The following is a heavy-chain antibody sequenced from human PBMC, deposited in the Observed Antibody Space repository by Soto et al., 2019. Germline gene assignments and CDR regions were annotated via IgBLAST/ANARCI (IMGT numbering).Heavy chain of an antibody. CDR3: AICPGGILRFGEAEGYYYYGMDV. D-gene: IGHD3-10*01. Sequence: EVQLVESGGGLVQPGGSLRLSCGASGFTFSSYEMNWVRQAPGKGLEWVSYISNSGGAEYYADSVEGRFIISRDNAKNSLYLQMNSLRVEDTAVYYCAICPGGILRFGEAEGYYYYGMDVWGQGTTVTVSS. J-gene: IGHJ6*01. CDR1: GFTFSSYE. V-gene: IGHV3-48*03. CDR2: ISNSGGAE.